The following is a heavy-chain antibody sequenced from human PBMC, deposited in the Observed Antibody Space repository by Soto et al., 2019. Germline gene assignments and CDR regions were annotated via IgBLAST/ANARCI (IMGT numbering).Heavy chain of an antibody. Sequence: QLQLQESGPGLVKPSETLSLTCTVSGGSISSSSYYWGWIRQPPGKGLEWIGSIYYSGSTYYNPSLKSRVTISVDTPKNQFSLKLSSVTAADTAVYYCAGLKSCSSTSCYYYYGMDVWGQGTTVTVSS. CDR2: IYYSGST. D-gene: IGHD2-2*01. V-gene: IGHV4-39*01. CDR1: GGSISSSSYY. J-gene: IGHJ6*02. CDR3: AGLKSCSSTSCYYYYGMDV.